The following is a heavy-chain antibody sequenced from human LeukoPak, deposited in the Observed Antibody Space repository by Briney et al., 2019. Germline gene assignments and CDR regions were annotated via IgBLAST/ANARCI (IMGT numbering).Heavy chain of an antibody. Sequence: PSQTLSLTCTVSGGSISSGSYYWSWIRQPAGKGLEWIGRIYTSGSTNYNPSLKSRVTISVDTSKNQFSLKLSSVTAADTAVYYCARGPHQHWPLGQFWGQGSLVTVSS. CDR1: GGSISSGSYY. CDR2: IYTSGST. D-gene: IGHD2-2*01. V-gene: IGHV4-61*02. CDR3: ARGPHQHWPLGQF. J-gene: IGHJ4*02.